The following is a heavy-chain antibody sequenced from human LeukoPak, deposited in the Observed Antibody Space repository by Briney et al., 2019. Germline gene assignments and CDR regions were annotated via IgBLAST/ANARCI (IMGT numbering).Heavy chain of an antibody. V-gene: IGHV3-30*18. J-gene: IGHJ4*02. CDR3: AKEGTFDSDIVVDVYYFDY. Sequence: GGSLRLSCAASGFTFSSYGMHWVRQAPGKGLEWVAVISYDGSNKYYADSVKGRFTISRDNSKNTLYLQMNSLRAEDTAVYYCAKEGTFDSDIVVDVYYFDYWGQGTLVTVSS. CDR1: GFTFSSYG. CDR2: ISYDGSNK. D-gene: IGHD2-15*01.